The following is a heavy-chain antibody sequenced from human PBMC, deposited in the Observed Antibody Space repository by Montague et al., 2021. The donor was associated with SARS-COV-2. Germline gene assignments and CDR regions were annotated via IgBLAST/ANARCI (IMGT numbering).Heavy chain of an antibody. CDR3: AREFRIELWQTNWYFGL. V-gene: IGHV4-59*11. J-gene: IGHJ2*01. CDR2: FDHSGDT. CDR1: GGSISGHY. D-gene: IGHD3-16*01. Sequence: SETLSLTCSVSGGSISGHYWSWILRPPGKGLEWIGNFDHSGDTKYNPSLKSRATISVDTSKNQFALRLHSVTAADTAVYYCAREFRIELWQTNWYFGLWGRGTLVTVSS.